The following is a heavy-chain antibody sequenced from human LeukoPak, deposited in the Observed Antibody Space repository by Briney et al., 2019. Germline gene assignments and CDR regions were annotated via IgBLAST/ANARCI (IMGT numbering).Heavy chain of an antibody. D-gene: IGHD6-19*01. J-gene: IGHJ4*02. CDR1: GFIFNNYW. V-gene: IGHV3-74*01. CDR2: LNPDGSSS. Sequence: PGGSLRLSCAASGFIFNNYWMHWVRQTPGKGLVWVSRLNPDGSSSSYADSVKGRFTISRDNAKNTLYLQMNSLRVEDTAVYYCAREGLGSGWYPIPYWGQGTLVTVSS. CDR3: AREGLGSGWYPIPY.